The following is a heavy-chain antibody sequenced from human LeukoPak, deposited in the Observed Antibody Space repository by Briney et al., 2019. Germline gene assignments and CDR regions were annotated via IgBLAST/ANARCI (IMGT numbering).Heavy chain of an antibody. D-gene: IGHD3-10*01. CDR1: GGSISSYY. J-gene: IGHJ5*02. V-gene: IGHV4-59*01. CDR3: ARDRGYGSGSYSNCFDP. Sequence: SETPSLTCTVSGGSISSYYWSWIRQPPGKGLEWIGYIYYSGSTNYNPSLKSRVTISVDTSKNQFSLKLSSVTAADTAVYYCARDRGYGSGSYSNCFDPWGQGTLVTVSS. CDR2: IYYSGST.